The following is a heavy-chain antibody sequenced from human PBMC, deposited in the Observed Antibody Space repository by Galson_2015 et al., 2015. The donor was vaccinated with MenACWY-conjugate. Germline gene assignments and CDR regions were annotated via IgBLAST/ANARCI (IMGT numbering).Heavy chain of an antibody. V-gene: IGHV6-1*01. CDR3: ARAVTRTSATINWYVDF. CDR1: GDSVSSNSAA. D-gene: IGHD2-15*01. J-gene: IGHJ2*01. Sequence: CAISGDSVSSNSAAWTWIRQSPSRGLEWLGRTYYRSRWHNDYAVSVKSRITINPDTSRNQLSLQLSSVTPEDTAVYYCARAVTRTSATINWYVDFWGRGTVVTLSS. CDR2: TYYRSRWHN.